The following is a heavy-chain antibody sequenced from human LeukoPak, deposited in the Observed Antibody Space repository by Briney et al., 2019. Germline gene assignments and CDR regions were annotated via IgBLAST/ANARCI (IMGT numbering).Heavy chain of an antibody. CDR2: IIPILGIA. CDR1: GGTFSSYA. D-gene: IGHD3-22*01. J-gene: IGHJ4*02. V-gene: IGHV1-69*04. Sequence: EASVKVSCKASGGTFSSYAISWVRQAPGQGLEWMGRIIPILGIANYAQKFQGRVTITVDKSTSTAYMELSSLRSEDTAVYYCASYYDSSGYYDYWGQGTLVTVSS. CDR3: ASYYDSSGYYDY.